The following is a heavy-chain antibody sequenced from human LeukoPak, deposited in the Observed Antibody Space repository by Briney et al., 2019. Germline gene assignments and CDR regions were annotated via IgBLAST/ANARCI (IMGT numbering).Heavy chain of an antibody. J-gene: IGHJ4*02. CDR3: ARVRSYYGSVTGKSYYFDY. CDR2: IYHTGST. D-gene: IGHD3-10*01. CDR1: GDSIRSFF. V-gene: IGHV4-59*01. Sequence: SETLSLTCTVSGDSIRSFFWSWLRQPPGKPLEWLGHIYHTGSTNYNPSLKSRVTILVDTSKNQFSLKLRSVTAADTAVYYCARVRSYYGSVTGKSYYFDYWGQGTLVTVSS.